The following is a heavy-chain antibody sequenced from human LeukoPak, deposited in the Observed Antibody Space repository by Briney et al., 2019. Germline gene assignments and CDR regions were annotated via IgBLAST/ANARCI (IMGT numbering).Heavy chain of an antibody. CDR3: ARLGITGTTLYYFDY. D-gene: IGHD1-20*01. J-gene: IGHJ4*02. Sequence: GESLKISCKGSGYTFTTYWIAWVRQMLGKGLEWMGIIYPGDSDTRYSPSFQGQVTISADKSTSTAYLQWSSLKASDTAMFYCARLGITGTTLYYFDYWGQGTLVTVSS. CDR2: IYPGDSDT. CDR1: GYTFTTYW. V-gene: IGHV5-51*01.